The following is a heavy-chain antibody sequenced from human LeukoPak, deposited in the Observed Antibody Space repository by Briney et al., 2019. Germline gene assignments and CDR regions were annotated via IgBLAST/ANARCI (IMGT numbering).Heavy chain of an antibody. CDR3: ARGNYYYYMDV. V-gene: IGHV4-61*02. D-gene: IGHD2/OR15-2a*01. J-gene: IGHJ6*03. Sequence: PSQTLSLTCTVSGGSISSDSYYWSWIRQPAGKGLEWIGRIYTSGSTNYNPSLKSRVTISVDTSKSQFSLKLSSVTAADTAVYYCARGNYYYYMDVWGKGTTVTVSS. CDR2: IYTSGST. CDR1: GGSISSDSYY.